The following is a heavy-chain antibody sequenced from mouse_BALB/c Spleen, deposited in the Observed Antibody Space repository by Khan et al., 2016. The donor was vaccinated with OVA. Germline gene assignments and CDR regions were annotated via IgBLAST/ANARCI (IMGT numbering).Heavy chain of an antibody. CDR2: IKYSGST. D-gene: IGHD1-1*01. Sequence: EVQLQESGPDLVKPSQSLSLTCTVTGYSITSDYAWNWIRQFPGNKLEWMGYIKYSGSTSYNPSLKSRISLTRDTSKNQFFLQLKSVTTEDTAAYYCARSVTISTVVVTDFDFWGQGTTLTVSS. V-gene: IGHV3-2*02. CDR1: GYSITSDYA. CDR3: ARSVTISTVVVTDFDF. J-gene: IGHJ2*01.